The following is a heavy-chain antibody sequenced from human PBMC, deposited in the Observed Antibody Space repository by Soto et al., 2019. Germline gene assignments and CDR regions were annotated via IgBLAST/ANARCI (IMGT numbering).Heavy chain of an antibody. J-gene: IGHJ4*02. CDR3: AREGAMFHCDC. V-gene: IGHV3-33*01. Sequence: QVQVVESGGGVVQPGRSLRLSCAASGFTFSRYVMHWVRQTPGKGLEWVAAIWSDGNNKYYADSVKGRFTIARDNSKNTLYLQMNSLRVEDTAEYYCAREGAMFHCDCWGQGTLVTVSS. D-gene: IGHD3-10*02. CDR2: IWSDGNNK. CDR1: GFTFSRYV.